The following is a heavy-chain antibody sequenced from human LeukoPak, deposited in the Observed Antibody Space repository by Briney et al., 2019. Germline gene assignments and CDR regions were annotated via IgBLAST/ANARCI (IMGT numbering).Heavy chain of an antibody. CDR1: GYTFSSYG. D-gene: IGHD1-26*01. V-gene: IGHV3-33*03. CDR2: IWYDGSNK. Sequence: GGSLRLSCSASGYTFSSYGMHWVRQAPGKGLEWVAVIWYDGSNKYYADSVKGRFTISRDNSKNTLYLQMNSLRAEDTAVYYCAKDPSGRWSGSYVDYWGQGTLVTVSS. J-gene: IGHJ4*02. CDR3: AKDPSGRWSGSYVDY.